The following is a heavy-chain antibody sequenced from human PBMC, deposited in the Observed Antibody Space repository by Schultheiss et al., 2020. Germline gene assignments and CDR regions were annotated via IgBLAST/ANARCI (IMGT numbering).Heavy chain of an antibody. Sequence: GGSLRLSCAASGFTFSSYAMHWVRQAPGKGLEWVAVISYDGSNKYYADSVKGRFTISRDNSKNTLYLQMNSLKAEDTAVYYCAREGAAWWLRPGYGMDVWGQGTTVTVSS. CDR3: AREGAAWWLRPGYGMDV. CDR1: GFTFSSYA. V-gene: IGHV3-30-3*01. D-gene: IGHD5-12*01. CDR2: ISYDGSNK. J-gene: IGHJ6*02.